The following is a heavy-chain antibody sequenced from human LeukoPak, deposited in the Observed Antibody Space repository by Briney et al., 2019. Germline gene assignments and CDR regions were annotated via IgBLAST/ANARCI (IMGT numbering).Heavy chain of an antibody. CDR3: TVAGPLTYDDGDAVFALYV. Sequence: ASVKVSCKVSGSTLNDTSIHWVRQAPGNRLEWMGSFDPEHGETVHTQNLQSRVTMTEHTLPETSYLELTRPPSQDPTGYFFTVAGPLTYDDGDAVFALYVWGQGAMVTVSS. D-gene: IGHD4-17*01. CDR1: GSTLNDTS. CDR2: FDPEHGET. V-gene: IGHV1-24*01. J-gene: IGHJ3*01.